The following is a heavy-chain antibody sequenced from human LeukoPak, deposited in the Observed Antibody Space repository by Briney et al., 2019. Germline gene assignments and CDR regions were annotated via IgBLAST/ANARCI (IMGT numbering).Heavy chain of an antibody. D-gene: IGHD3-10*01. CDR2: ISSSSSYI. V-gene: IGHV3-21*01. Sequence: GGSLGLSCAASGFTFSSYSMNWVRQAPGKGLEWVSSISSSSSYIYYADSVKGRFTISRDNAKNSLYLQMNSLRAEDTAVYYCARVPGSGSASFDYWGQGTLVTVSS. CDR3: ARVPGSGSASFDY. CDR1: GFTFSSYS. J-gene: IGHJ4*02.